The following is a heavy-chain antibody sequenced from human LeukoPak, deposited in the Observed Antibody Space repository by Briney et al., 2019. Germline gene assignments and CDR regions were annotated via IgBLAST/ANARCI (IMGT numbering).Heavy chain of an antibody. Sequence: PSETLSLTCTVSGGSISSSSYHWGWIRQPPGKGLEWIGSIYYSGSTYYNPSLKSRVTISVDTSKNQFSLKLSSVTAADTAVYYCARASYGSWLGYNWFDPWGQGTLVTVSS. J-gene: IGHJ5*02. CDR2: IYYSGST. CDR3: ARASYGSWLGYNWFDP. V-gene: IGHV4-39*07. CDR1: GGSISSSSYH. D-gene: IGHD3-10*01.